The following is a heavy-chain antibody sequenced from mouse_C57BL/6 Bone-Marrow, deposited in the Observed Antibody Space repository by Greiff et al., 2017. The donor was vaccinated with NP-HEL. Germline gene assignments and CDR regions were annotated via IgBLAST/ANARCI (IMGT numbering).Heavy chain of an antibody. J-gene: IGHJ3*01. V-gene: IGHV3-6*01. Sequence: EVHLVESGPGLVKPSQSLSLTCSVTGYSITSGYYWNWIRQFPGNKLEWMGYISYDGSNNYNPSLKNRISITRDTSKNQFFLKLNSVTTEDTATYYCASRLRDWLAYGGQGTLVTVSA. D-gene: IGHD1-1*01. CDR2: ISYDGSN. CDR3: ASRLRDWLAY. CDR1: GYSITSGYY.